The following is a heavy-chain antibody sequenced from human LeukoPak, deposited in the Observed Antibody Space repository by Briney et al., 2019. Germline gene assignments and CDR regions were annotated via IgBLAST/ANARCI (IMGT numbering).Heavy chain of an antibody. Sequence: PSETLSLTCTVSGGSISNYYWSWIRQPPGKGLEWIGYIYYSGSTNYNPSLKSRVTISVDTSKNQFSLKLSSVTAADTAVYYCARGGGFASGYLLWGQGTLVTVSS. J-gene: IGHJ4*02. D-gene: IGHD3-22*01. CDR3: ARGGGFASGYLL. CDR2: IYYSGST. V-gene: IGHV4-59*12. CDR1: GGSISNYY.